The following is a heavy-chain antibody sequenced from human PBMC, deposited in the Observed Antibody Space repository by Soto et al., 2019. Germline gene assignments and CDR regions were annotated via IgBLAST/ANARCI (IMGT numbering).Heavy chain of an antibody. Sequence: QVQLVQSGAEVKKPGASVKVSCKTSGYTFSKYGITWIRQAPGQGLEYMGWISTYNGNTDYAQKLQGRVTMTTDTSTNTAYMEPRGLRSDDTAVFYCATDGVVTASPFDYWGQGTLVTVSS. CDR3: ATDGVVTASPFDY. D-gene: IGHD2-21*02. CDR1: GYTFSKYG. CDR2: ISTYNGNT. J-gene: IGHJ4*02. V-gene: IGHV1-18*01.